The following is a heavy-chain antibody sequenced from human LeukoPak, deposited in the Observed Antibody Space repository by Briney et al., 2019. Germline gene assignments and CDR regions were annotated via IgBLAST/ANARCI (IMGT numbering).Heavy chain of an antibody. J-gene: IGHJ6*02. Sequence: PGGSLRLSCAASGFIFSSYGMHWVRQAPGKGLEWVAVIWFDGSIKYYADSVKGRFTFSRDNSKNTLSLQMNSLRADYTAAYYCARDPAAAPRGFGMDVWGQGTTVTVSS. CDR3: ARDPAAAPRGFGMDV. V-gene: IGHV3-33*01. CDR1: GFIFSSYG. CDR2: IWFDGSIK. D-gene: IGHD2-15*01.